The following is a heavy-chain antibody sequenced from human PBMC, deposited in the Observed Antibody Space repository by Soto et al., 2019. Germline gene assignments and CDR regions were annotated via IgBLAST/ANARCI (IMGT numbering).Heavy chain of an antibody. CDR1: GGSISSYF. J-gene: IGHJ5*01. CDR2: IHYNGNT. V-gene: IGHV4-59*01. D-gene: IGHD3-22*01. Sequence: SETLSLTCTVSGGSISSYFWSWIRQPPGKGLGWIGYIHYNGNTNYDPSLKSRVTISLDTPKNHFSLRLNSVTAADTAVYYCARGGYYDTSGQRPLDSWGQGTLVTVSS. CDR3: ARGGYYDTSGQRPLDS.